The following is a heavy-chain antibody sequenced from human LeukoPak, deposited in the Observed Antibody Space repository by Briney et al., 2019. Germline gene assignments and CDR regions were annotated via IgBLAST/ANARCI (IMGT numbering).Heavy chain of an antibody. CDR1: GFTFSSFA. CDR2: ISGSGGST. D-gene: IGHD4-17*01. V-gene: IGHV3-23*01. Sequence: PGGSLRLSCVPSGFTFSSFAMTWVRQAPGKGLEWVSAISGSGGSTYYADSVKGRFTISRDNSKNTLYLQMNSLRAEDTAVYYCAKDGNDYGDYVPDAFDIWGQGTMVTVSS. CDR3: AKDGNDYGDYVPDAFDI. J-gene: IGHJ3*02.